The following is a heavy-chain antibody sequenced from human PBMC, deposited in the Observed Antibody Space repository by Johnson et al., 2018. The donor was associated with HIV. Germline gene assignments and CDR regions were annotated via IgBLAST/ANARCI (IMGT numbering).Heavy chain of an antibody. J-gene: IGHJ3*02. CDR2: IWYDGSNK. CDR3: AKYKDNWNYGAFDI. CDR1: GFTFSSYG. V-gene: IGHV3-33*06. D-gene: IGHD1-7*01. Sequence: QEHLVESGGGVVQPGRSLRLSCAASGFTFSSYGMHWVRQAPGKGLEWVAVIWYDGSNKYYADSVKGRFTMSRDNYKNKLYLQMNSLRAEDTSVYYCAKYKDNWNYGAFDIWGQGTMVTVSS.